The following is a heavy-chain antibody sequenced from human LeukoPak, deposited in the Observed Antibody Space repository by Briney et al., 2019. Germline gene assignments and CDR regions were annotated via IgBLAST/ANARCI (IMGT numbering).Heavy chain of an antibody. CDR3: ARGLSPIPAAISYYYMDV. CDR1: GGSFSGYY. J-gene: IGHJ6*03. Sequence: SETLSLTCAVYGGSFSGYYWSWIRQPPGKGLEWIGEINHSGSTNYNPSLKSRVTISVDTSKNQFSLKLSSVTAADTAVYYCARGLSPIPAAISYYYMDVWGKGTTVTVSS. CDR2: INHSGST. V-gene: IGHV4-34*01. D-gene: IGHD2-2*01.